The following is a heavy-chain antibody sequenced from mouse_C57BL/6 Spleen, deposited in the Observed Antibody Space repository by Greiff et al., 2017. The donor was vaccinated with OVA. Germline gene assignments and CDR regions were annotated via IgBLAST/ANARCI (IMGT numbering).Heavy chain of an antibody. CDR1: GFTFSDYG. CDR2: ISSGSSTI. CDR3: AREETGAMDY. J-gene: IGHJ4*01. V-gene: IGHV5-17*01. Sequence: EVMLVESGGGLVKPGGSLKLSCAASGFTFSDYGMHWVRQAPEKGLEWVAYISSGSSTIYYADTVKGRFTISRDNAKNTLFLQMTSLRSEDTAMYYCAREETGAMDYWGQGTSVTVSS.